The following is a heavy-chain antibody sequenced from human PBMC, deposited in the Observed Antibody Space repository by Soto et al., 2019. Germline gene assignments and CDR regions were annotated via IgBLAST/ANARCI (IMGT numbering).Heavy chain of an antibody. D-gene: IGHD6-13*01. Sequence: SETLSLTCAVYGGSFSGYYWSWIRQPPGKGLEWIGEINHSRSTNYNPSLKSRVTISVDTSKNQFSLKLSSVTAADTAVYYCARVMSSSWYLANWFDPWGRGTLVTVSS. V-gene: IGHV4-34*01. J-gene: IGHJ5*02. CDR1: GGSFSGYY. CDR2: INHSRST. CDR3: ARVMSSSWYLANWFDP.